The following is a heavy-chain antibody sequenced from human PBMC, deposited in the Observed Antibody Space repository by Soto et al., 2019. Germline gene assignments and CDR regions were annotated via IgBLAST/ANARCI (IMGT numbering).Heavy chain of an antibody. D-gene: IGHD2-8*01. J-gene: IGHJ6*02. CDR1: GGSISSSSYY. V-gene: IGHV4-39*01. Sequence: PSETLSLTCTVSGGSISSSSYYWGWIRQPPGKGLEWIGSIYYSGSTYYNPSLKSRVTISVDTSKNQFSLKLSSVTAADTAVYYCARLEGYCTNGVCYISPFGYYYYYGMDVWGQGTTVTVSS. CDR2: IYYSGST. CDR3: ARLEGYCTNGVCYISPFGYYYYYGMDV.